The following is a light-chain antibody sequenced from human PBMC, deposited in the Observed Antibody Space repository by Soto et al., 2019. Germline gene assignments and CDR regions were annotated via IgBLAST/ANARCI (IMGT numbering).Light chain of an antibody. CDR3: QQCNNWPLT. J-gene: IGKJ4*01. V-gene: IGKV3-15*01. CDR1: QSVNTN. Sequence: EIVMTQSPPTLSVSPGDRATLSCRASQSVNTNLAWFQQKPGQAPRLLIYGASTRATGVPARFSGSASGTEFTLTISSLQSEDFAVYYCQQCNNWPLTFGGGTRVEIK. CDR2: GAS.